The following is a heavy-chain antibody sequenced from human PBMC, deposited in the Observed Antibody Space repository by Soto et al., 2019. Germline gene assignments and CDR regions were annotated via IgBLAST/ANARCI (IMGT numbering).Heavy chain of an antibody. CDR1: GCTFSSYA. CDR2: IIPIFGTA. CDR3: ARLYCSSTSCYHFSSGWFDP. Sequence: SVKVSCKASGCTFSSYAISWVRQAPGQGLEWMGGIIPIFGTANYAQKFQGRVTISADKSISTAYLQWSSLKASDTAMYYCARLYCSSTSCYHFSSGWFDPWGQGTLVTVSS. D-gene: IGHD2-2*01. V-gene: IGHV1-69*06. J-gene: IGHJ5*02.